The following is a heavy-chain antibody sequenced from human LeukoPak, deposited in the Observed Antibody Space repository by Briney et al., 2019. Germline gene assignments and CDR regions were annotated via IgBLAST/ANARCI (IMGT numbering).Heavy chain of an antibody. CDR1: GGSISSSSYY. CDR3: ARSYYHSSGPAEWYFDL. J-gene: IGHJ2*01. D-gene: IGHD3-22*01. V-gene: IGHV4-39*07. CDR2: IYYSGST. Sequence: KASETLSLTCTVSGGSISSSSYYWGWIRQPPGKGLEWIGSIYYSGSTYYNPSLKSRVTLSVDTSKNQFSLNLISVTAADTAVYYCARSYYHSSGPAEWYFDLWGRGTLVTVSS.